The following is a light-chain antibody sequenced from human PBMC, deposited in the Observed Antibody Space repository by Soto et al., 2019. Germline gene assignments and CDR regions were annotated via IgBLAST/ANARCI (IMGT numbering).Light chain of an antibody. CDR3: AAWDDSLSGVV. CDR1: SSNIGSNF. J-gene: IGLJ2*01. CDR2: RNN. V-gene: IGLV1-47*01. Sequence: QSVLTQPPSASGTPGQRVTISCSGSSSNIGSNFIYWYQQLPGTAPKLLIYRNNERPSGVPDRFSGSKSGTSASLAISGRRSEDEADYHCAAWDDSLSGVVFGGGTKLTVL.